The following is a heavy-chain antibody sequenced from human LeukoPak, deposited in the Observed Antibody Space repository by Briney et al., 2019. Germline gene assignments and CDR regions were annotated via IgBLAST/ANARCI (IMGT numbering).Heavy chain of an antibody. CDR3: ARGAFVVVTARYYYYGMDV. CDR1: GGSFSGYY. J-gene: IGHJ6*02. CDR2: INHSGST. D-gene: IGHD2-21*02. V-gene: IGHV4-34*01. Sequence: PSETLSLTCAVYGGSFSGYYWSWIRQPPGKGLEWIGEINHSGSTNYNPSLKSRVTISVDTSKNQFSLKLSSVTAADTAVYYCARGAFVVVTARYYYYGMDVWGQGTTVTVPS.